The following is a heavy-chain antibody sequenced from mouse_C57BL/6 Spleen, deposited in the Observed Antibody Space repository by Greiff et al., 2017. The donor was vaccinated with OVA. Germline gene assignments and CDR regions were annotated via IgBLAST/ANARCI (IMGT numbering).Heavy chain of an antibody. CDR2: ISYDGSN. CDR1: GYSITSGYY. Sequence: ESGPGLVKPSQSLSLTCSVTGYSITSGYYWNWIRQFPGNKLEWMGYISYDGSNNYNPSLKNRISITRDTSKNQFFLKLNSVTTEDTATYYCARGGDYGPYFDVWGTGTTVTVSS. J-gene: IGHJ1*03. CDR3: ARGGDYGPYFDV. V-gene: IGHV3-6*01. D-gene: IGHD2-4*01.